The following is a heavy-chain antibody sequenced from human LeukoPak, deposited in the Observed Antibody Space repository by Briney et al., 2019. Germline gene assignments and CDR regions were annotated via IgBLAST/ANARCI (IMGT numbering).Heavy chain of an antibody. V-gene: IGHV4-39*07. Sequence: SETLSLTFTGSGCSISSSSYYWGWIRQPPGKGLEWIGSIYYSGSTYYNPSLKSRVTISVDTSKNQFSLKLSSVTAADTAVYYCARGGGWYVGLFDYWGQGTLVTVSS. CDR1: GCSISSSSYY. CDR2: IYYSGST. J-gene: IGHJ4*02. CDR3: ARGGGWYVGLFDY. D-gene: IGHD6-19*01.